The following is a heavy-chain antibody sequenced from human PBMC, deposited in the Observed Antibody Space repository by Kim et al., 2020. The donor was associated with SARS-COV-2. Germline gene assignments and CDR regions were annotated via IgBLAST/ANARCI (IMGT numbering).Heavy chain of an antibody. Sequence: SVKGRFTISRDNSKNTLYLQMNSLRAEDTAVYYCAKVGPYSSGWYYFDYWGQGTLVTVSS. V-gene: IGHV3-30*02. D-gene: IGHD6-19*01. J-gene: IGHJ4*02. CDR3: AKVGPYSSGWYYFDY.